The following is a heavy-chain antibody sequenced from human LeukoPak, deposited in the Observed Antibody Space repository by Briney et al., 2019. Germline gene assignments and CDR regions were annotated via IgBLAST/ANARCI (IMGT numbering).Heavy chain of an antibody. CDR1: GGSISSGGYY. CDR2: IYYSGST. V-gene: IGHV4-31*03. Sequence: PSQTLSLTCTVSGGSISSGGYYWSWIRQHPGKGLEWIGYIYYSGSTYYNPSLKSRVTISVDTSKNQFSLKLGSVTAADTAVYYCARAPSITGTTLWFDPWGQGTLVTVSS. CDR3: ARAPSITGTTLWFDP. J-gene: IGHJ5*02. D-gene: IGHD1-7*01.